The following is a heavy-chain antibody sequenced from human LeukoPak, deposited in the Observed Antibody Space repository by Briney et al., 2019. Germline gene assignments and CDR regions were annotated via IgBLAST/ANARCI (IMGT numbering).Heavy chain of an antibody. V-gene: IGHV1-2*02. CDR1: GYTIIGYY. Sequence: ASVKVSCKASGYTIIGYYMRWVRQAPGQGLAWMGWINPNGDGTKYAHNFQGRVTMTRDTSISIAYMELSGLRADDTAVYYCARATCNTDCAGFDPWGQGTLVTVSS. CDR3: ARATCNTDCAGFDP. J-gene: IGHJ5*02. CDR2: INPNGDGT. D-gene: IGHD2/OR15-2a*01.